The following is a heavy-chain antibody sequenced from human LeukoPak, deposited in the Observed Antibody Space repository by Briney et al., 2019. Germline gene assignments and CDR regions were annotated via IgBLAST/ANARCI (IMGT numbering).Heavy chain of an antibody. CDR3: AREGLWFGERGFDY. CDR1: GFTFSSYW. D-gene: IGHD3-10*01. CDR2: IKQDGSEK. V-gene: IGHV3-7*01. Sequence: PGGSLRLSCAASGFTFSSYWMSWVRQAPGEGLEWVANIKQDGSEKYYVDSVKGRFTISRDNAKNSLYLQMNSLRAEDTAVYYCAREGLWFGERGFDYWGQGTLVTVSS. J-gene: IGHJ4*02.